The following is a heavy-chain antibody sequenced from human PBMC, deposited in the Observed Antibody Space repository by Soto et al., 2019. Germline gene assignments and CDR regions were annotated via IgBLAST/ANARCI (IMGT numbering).Heavy chain of an antibody. D-gene: IGHD6-13*01. CDR3: ARVQRAAAERGGFAY. CDR1: GFTFDDYA. V-gene: IGHV3-9*01. J-gene: IGHJ4*02. Sequence: GGSLRLSCAASGFTFDDYAMHWVRQAPGKGLEWVSGISWNSGSIGYADSVKGRFTISRDNAKNPLYLQMNSLRAEDTALYYCARVQRAAAERGGFAYWGQGTLVTVSS. CDR2: ISWNSGSI.